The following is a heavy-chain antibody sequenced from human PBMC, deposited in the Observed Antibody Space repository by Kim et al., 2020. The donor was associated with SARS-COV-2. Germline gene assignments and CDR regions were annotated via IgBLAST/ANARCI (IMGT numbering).Heavy chain of an antibody. D-gene: IGHD1-26*01. J-gene: IGHJ6*01. V-gene: IGHV3-23*01. Sequence: TYDGNSGKGRLTISRDTSKNTVYLQMNRLRAEDTALYYCAKDLWDYSGMDAWGPGTTVTVSS. CDR2: T. CDR3: AKDLWDYSGMDA.